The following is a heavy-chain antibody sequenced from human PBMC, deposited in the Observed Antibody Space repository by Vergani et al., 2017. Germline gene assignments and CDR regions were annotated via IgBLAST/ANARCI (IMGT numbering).Heavy chain of an antibody. Sequence: QVQLVQSGAEVKKPGASVKVSCKASGYTFIGYYMHWVRQAPGQGLEWMGWINPNSGGTNYAQKFQDRVTMTRDTSISTPYMELSRLKSDDTAVYYCARSEPDGGSHFYFDYWGQGTLVTVSS. D-gene: IGHD1-14*01. J-gene: IGHJ4*02. CDR3: ARSEPDGGSHFYFDY. V-gene: IGHV1-2*02. CDR2: INPNSGGT. CDR1: GYTFIGYY.